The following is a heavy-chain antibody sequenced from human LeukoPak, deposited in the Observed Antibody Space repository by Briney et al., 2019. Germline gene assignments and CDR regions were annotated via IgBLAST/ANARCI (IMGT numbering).Heavy chain of an antibody. CDR2: INHSGST. CDR1: GGSISSGSYY. Sequence: SETLSLTCTVSGGSISSGSYYWSWIRQPPGKRLEWIGEINHSGSTNYNPSLKSRVTILLDTSKNQFSLNLSSVTAADTAVYYCARRPRGVIIKSWFDSWGQGTLVTVSS. V-gene: IGHV4-39*07. J-gene: IGHJ5*01. D-gene: IGHD3-10*01. CDR3: ARRPRGVIIKSWFDS.